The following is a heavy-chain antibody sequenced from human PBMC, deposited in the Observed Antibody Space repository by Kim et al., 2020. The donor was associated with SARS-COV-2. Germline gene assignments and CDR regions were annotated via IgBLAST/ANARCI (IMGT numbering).Heavy chain of an antibody. Sequence: SETLSLTCTVSGGSISSSSYYWGWIRQPPGKGLEWIGSIYYSGSTYYNPSLKSRVTISVDTSKNQFSLKLNSVNAADTAVYYCARHRGWFGDNYSDYWGQRTLVTVSS. CDR3: ARHRGWFGDNYSDY. CDR2: IYYSGST. V-gene: IGHV4-39*01. J-gene: IGHJ4*02. D-gene: IGHD3-10*01. CDR1: GGSISSSSYY.